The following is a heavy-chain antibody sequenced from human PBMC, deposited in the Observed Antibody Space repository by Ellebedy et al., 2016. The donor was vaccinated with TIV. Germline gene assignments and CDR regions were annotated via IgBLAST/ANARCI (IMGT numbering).Heavy chain of an antibody. J-gene: IGHJ4*02. V-gene: IGHV3-23*01. CDR3: AKDRTSGDGYWVFDN. D-gene: IGHD5-18*01. CDR2: ISNTGSRT. Sequence: GESLKISCAASGFSFNSYAMSWVRQAPGKGLEWVSTISNTGSRTYYADSVKGRFTISRDNSKRTVELQMNGLRAEDTAIYFCAKDRTSGDGYWVFDNWGQGTLVSVSS. CDR1: GFSFNSYA.